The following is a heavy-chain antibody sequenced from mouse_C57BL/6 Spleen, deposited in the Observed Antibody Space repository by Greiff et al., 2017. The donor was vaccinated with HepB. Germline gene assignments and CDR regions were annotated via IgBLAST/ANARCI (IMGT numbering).Heavy chain of an antibody. Sequence: VQLQQSGPELVKPGASVKISCKASGYAFSSSWMNWVKQRPGKGLEWIGRIYPGDGDTNYNGKFKGKATLTADKSSSTAYMQLSILKSEDSAVYFCARSGLLRYGYWGQGTTLTVSS. J-gene: IGHJ2*01. D-gene: IGHD1-1*01. V-gene: IGHV1-82*01. CDR1: GYAFSSSW. CDR2: IYPGDGDT. CDR3: ARSGLLRYGY.